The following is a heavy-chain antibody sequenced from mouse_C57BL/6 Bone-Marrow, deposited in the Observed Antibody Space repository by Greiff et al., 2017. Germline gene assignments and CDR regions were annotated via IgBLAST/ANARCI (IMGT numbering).Heavy chain of an antibody. D-gene: IGHD4-1*01. J-gene: IGHJ1*03. V-gene: IGHV1-64*01. CDR2: IHPNSGST. Sequence: QVHVKQPGAELVKPGASVKLSCKASGYTFTSYWMHWVKQRPGQGLEWIGMIHPNSGSTNYNEKFKSKATLTVDKSSSTAYMQLSSLTSEDSAVYYCAPLGRYFDVGGTGTTVTVSS. CDR1: GYTFTSYW. CDR3: APLGRYFDV.